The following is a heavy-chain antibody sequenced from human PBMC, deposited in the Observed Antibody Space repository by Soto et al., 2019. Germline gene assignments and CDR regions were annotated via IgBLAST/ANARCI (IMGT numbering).Heavy chain of an antibody. J-gene: IGHJ5*02. D-gene: IGHD3-3*01. CDR1: GFTFSSYA. CDR2: ISASGGST. Sequence: EVQLLESGGGLVQPGGSLRLSCAASGFTFSSYAMSWVRQAPGMGLAWVSGISASGGSTYYADSVKGRFTISRDNSKNTLYLHMNSLRAEDTAVYYCAKAGGSRFFDWFDPWGQGNLVTVSS. CDR3: AKAGGSRFFDWFDP. V-gene: IGHV3-23*01.